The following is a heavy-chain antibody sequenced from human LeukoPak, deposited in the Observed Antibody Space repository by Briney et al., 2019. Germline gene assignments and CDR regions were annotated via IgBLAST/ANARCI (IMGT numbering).Heavy chain of an antibody. CDR2: IKQDGSDK. CDR1: GFSFSRYW. D-gene: IGHD2-15*01. CDR3: ARDGYGIDY. J-gene: IGHJ4*02. V-gene: IGHV3-7*01. Sequence: GGSLRLSCAASGFSFSRYWMSWVRQAPGKGLEGVANIKQDGSDKYYVDSVKGRFTISGDNAKNSVYLPMNRLTVEDTAVYYCARDGYGIDYWGQGTLVTVSS.